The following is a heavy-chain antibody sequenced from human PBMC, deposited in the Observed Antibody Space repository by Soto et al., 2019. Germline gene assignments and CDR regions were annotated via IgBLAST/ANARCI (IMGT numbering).Heavy chain of an antibody. J-gene: IGHJ4*02. D-gene: IGHD5-12*01. CDR2: ISYDGSNK. CDR1: GFTFSSYG. V-gene: IGHV3-30*18. CDR3: AKDLPPMATTTEYYFDY. Sequence: PGGSLTLSCAASGFTFSSYGMHWVRQAPGKGLEWVAVISYDGSNKYYADSVKGRFTISRDNSKNTLYLQMNSLRAGDTAVYYCAKDLPPMATTTEYYFDYWGQGTLVTVSS.